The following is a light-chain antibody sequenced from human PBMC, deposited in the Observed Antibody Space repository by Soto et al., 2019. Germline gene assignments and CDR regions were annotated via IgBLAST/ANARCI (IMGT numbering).Light chain of an antibody. CDR2: DVS. CDR1: SSDVGGYNY. CDR3: SSYASGNTQV. J-gene: IGLJ2*01. V-gene: IGLV2-14*01. Sequence: QSALTQPASVSGSPGQSITVSCIGTSSDVGGYNYVSWYQQHPGKAPKLMIHDVSDRPSGVSNRFSASKSGNTASLTISGLQAEDEAYYYFSSYASGNTQVFGGGTKLTVL.